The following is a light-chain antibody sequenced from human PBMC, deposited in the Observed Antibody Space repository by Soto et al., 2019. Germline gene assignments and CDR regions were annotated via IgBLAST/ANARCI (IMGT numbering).Light chain of an antibody. J-gene: IGKJ3*01. CDR3: QQGSSTPFT. CDR2: AAS. Sequence: DIQMTQSPSSLSASVGDRVTITCQASQDISNYLNWYQHKPGKAPKLLICAASSLPSGVPSRFSGSGSGTEFTLTISSLQPEDSATYYCQQGSSTPFTFGPGTKVDIK. CDR1: QDISNY. V-gene: IGKV1-39*01.